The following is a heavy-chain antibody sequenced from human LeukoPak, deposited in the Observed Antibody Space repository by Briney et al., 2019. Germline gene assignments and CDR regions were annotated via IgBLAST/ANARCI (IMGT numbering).Heavy chain of an antibody. Sequence: GASVKVSCKASGYTFTSYYMHWVRQAPGQGLEWMGGIIPIFGTANYAQKFQGRVTITADESTSTAYMELSSLRSEDTAVYYCARTEVAATRAESPLGYWGQGTLVTVSS. CDR3: ARTEVAATRAESPLGY. CDR1: GYTFTSYY. CDR2: IIPIFGTA. J-gene: IGHJ4*02. V-gene: IGHV1-69*13. D-gene: IGHD2-15*01.